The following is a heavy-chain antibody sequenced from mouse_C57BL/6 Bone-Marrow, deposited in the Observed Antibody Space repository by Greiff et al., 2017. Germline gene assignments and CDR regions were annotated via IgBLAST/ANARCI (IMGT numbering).Heavy chain of an antibody. V-gene: IGHV14-1*01. CDR1: GFNIKDYY. J-gene: IGHJ2*01. Sequence: VQLQQSGAELVRPGASVKLSCTASGFNIKDYYMHWVKQRPEQGLEWIGRIDPEDGDTEYAPKFQGKATMTADTSSNTAYLQFRSLTSEDTAIYYCTTKEMRDYFDYWGQGTTLTVSS. CDR3: TTKEMRDYFDY. CDR2: IDPEDGDT.